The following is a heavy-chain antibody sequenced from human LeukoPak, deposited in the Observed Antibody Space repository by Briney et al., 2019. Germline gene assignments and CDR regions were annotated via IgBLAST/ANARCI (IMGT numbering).Heavy chain of an antibody. V-gene: IGHV3-23*01. J-gene: IGHJ4*02. Sequence: GGSLRLSCVASGFTFSSYAMSWVRQAPGKGLEWVSGIFGSGGSTHYADSVKGRFTISRDNSKNTLYLQMNSLRAEDTAVYYCAKDISGSYAPFDYWGQGTLVTVSS. D-gene: IGHD1-26*01. CDR1: GFTFSSYA. CDR2: IFGSGGST. CDR3: AKDISGSYAPFDY.